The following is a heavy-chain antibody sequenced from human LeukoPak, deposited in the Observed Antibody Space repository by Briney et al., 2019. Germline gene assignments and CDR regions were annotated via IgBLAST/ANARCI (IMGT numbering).Heavy chain of an antibody. CDR2: ISAYNGYT. D-gene: IGHD2-15*01. CDR3: ARDPCTGISCHDAFDI. J-gene: IGHJ3*02. Sequence: ASVTVSFTSSVYTFINYGISWVRQAPGQGHEWMGWISAYNGYTKYAQKFQGRVTITTETSTSTAYMEVRSLRSDDTAVYYCARDPCTGISCHDAFDIWGQGTMVTVSS. V-gene: IGHV1-18*01. CDR1: VYTFINYG.